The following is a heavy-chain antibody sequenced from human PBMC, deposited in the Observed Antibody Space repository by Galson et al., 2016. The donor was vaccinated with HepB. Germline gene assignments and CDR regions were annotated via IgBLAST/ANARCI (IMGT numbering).Heavy chain of an antibody. Sequence: SLRLSCAASGFPFSSFWMHWVRQVPGKGLVWVSLINTDGRSATYADSVKGRFTISRDNAKNTLFLQMSSLTAGDTAVYYCARMSHQLLKGSYYYYLDVWGQGTTVTVSS. CDR1: GFPFSSFW. V-gene: IGHV3-74*01. CDR3: ARMSHQLLKGSYYYYLDV. CDR2: INTDGRSA. J-gene: IGHJ6*02. D-gene: IGHD3-10*01.